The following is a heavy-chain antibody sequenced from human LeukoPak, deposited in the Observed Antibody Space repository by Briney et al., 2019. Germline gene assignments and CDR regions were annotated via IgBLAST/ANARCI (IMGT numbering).Heavy chain of an antibody. CDR1: GFTFSSYA. V-gene: IGHV3-23*01. Sequence: GGSLRLSCAASGFTFSSYAMSWVRQAPGKGLEWVSAISGSGGSTYYADSVKGRFTISRDNSKNTLYLQMNSLRAEDTAVYYCARLGSHDSSLDYWGQGTLVTVSS. CDR2: ISGSGGST. CDR3: ARLGSHDSSLDY. D-gene: IGHD3-22*01. J-gene: IGHJ4*02.